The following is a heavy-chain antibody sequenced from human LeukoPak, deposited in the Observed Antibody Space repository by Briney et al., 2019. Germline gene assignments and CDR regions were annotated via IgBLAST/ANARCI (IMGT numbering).Heavy chain of an antibody. Sequence: QTGGSLRLSCAASGFTFSSYGMHWVRQAPGKGLEWVAVISYDGSNKYYADSVKGRFTISRDNSKNTLYLQMNSLRAEDTAVYYCAKDGRYCSSTSCVNWFDPWGQGTLVTVSS. D-gene: IGHD2-2*01. CDR1: GFTFSSYG. CDR2: ISYDGSNK. J-gene: IGHJ5*02. V-gene: IGHV3-30*18. CDR3: AKDGRYCSSTSCVNWFDP.